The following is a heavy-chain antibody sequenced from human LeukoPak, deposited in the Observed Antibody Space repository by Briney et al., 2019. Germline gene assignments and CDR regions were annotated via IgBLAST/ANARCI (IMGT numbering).Heavy chain of an antibody. Sequence: PSETLSLTCTVSLDSTTSNFWSWVRQPPGKGLEWIGEIHRSGSPNYNPSLQSRVTISIDRSRNQIVLELSSVTAADTAFYYCAREILGGFNPGAYWGQGTLVTVSS. CDR3: AREILGGFNPGAY. CDR1: LDSTTSNF. D-gene: IGHD1-14*01. V-gene: IGHV4-4*02. CDR2: IHRSGSP. J-gene: IGHJ4*02.